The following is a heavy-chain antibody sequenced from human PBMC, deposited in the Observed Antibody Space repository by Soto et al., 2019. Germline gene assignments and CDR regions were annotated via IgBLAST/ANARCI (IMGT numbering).Heavy chain of an antibody. CDR1: GFAFGNYG. J-gene: IGHJ6*02. CDR2: ILDDGSDK. CDR3: ARWGEVSHNPGGNYYYGMDV. Sequence: QVQLVESGGGVVQTGTSLRLSCVASGFAFGNYGLHWVRQPPGKGLEWVASILDDGSDKFYADSVKGRFTVSRDDSKKTLYVQMDSLRAEDTAVYFCARWGEVSHNPGGNYYYGMDVWGQGTTVTVSS. V-gene: IGHV3-30*03. D-gene: IGHD3-16*01.